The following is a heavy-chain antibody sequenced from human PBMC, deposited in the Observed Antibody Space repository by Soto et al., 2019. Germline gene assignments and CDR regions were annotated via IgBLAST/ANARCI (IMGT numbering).Heavy chain of an antibody. CDR3: ARTVIGGLDD. D-gene: IGHD3-16*02. Sequence: PSETLSLTCTVSGGSISSDYWSWIRQPPGKGLEWIAYIYYSGSTNYNPSLKSRVAISGDTSKNQFSLKLSSVTAADTAVYYCARTVIGGLDDWGQGTLVTASS. J-gene: IGHJ4*02. V-gene: IGHV4-59*01. CDR2: IYYSGST. CDR1: GGSISSDY.